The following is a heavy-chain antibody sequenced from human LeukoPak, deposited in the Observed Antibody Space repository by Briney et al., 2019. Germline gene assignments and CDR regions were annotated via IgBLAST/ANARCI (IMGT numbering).Heavy chain of an antibody. Sequence: GESLKISCKASGYRFNTYWIAWVRQMPGKGLEWMGIMYPGDSHTIYSPSFQGQVTLSADKSITTAYLQWGSLKASDSATYYCARPRCSGNSSFPHHGMDVWGQGTTVLVSS. V-gene: IGHV5-51*01. D-gene: IGHD2-15*01. CDR2: MYPGDSHT. CDR3: ARPRCSGNSSFPHHGMDV. J-gene: IGHJ6*02. CDR1: GYRFNTYW.